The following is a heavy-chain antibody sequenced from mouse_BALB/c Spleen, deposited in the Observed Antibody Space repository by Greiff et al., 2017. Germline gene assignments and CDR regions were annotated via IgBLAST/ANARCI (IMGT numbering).Heavy chain of an antibody. CDR2: INPSNGRT. J-gene: IGHJ1*01. CDR3: ARGAMTTVPNGYFDV. Sequence: VQLQQPGADLVQPGASVKLSCTASGYTFTSYWMHWVKQRPGQGLEWIGEINPSNGRTNYNEKFKSKATLTVDKSSSQAYMQLSSLTSEDSAVYYGARGAMTTVPNGYFDVWGAGTTVTVSS. CDR1: GYTFTSYW. D-gene: IGHD1-1*01. V-gene: IGHV1S81*02.